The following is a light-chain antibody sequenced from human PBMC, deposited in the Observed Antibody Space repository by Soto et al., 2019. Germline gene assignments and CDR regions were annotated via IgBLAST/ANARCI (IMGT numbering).Light chain of an antibody. J-gene: IGLJ2*01. Sequence: QSVVTQPPSAPGTPGQRVTISCSGSSSNIGRNTVNWYQQLPGTAPKLLIYSNDQRPSGVPDRFSGSKSGTSASLAISGLQSEDEADYYCAAWDDSLNGVLFGGGTKLTVL. V-gene: IGLV1-44*01. CDR1: SSNIGRNT. CDR3: AAWDDSLNGVL. CDR2: SND.